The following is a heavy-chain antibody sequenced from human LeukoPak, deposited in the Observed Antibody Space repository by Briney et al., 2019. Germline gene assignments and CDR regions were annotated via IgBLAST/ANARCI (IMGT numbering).Heavy chain of an antibody. J-gene: IGHJ5*02. CDR1: GGSFSNYV. CDR2: MNPNSGNT. D-gene: IGHD6-13*01. V-gene: IGHV1-8*01. Sequence: GASVKVSCKASGGSFSNYVINWVRQATGQGLEWMGWMNPNSGNTGYAQKFQGRVTMTRNTSISTAYMELSSLRSEDTAVYYCATYAVYSSSWYWFDPWGQGTLVTVSS. CDR3: ATYAVYSSSWYWFDP.